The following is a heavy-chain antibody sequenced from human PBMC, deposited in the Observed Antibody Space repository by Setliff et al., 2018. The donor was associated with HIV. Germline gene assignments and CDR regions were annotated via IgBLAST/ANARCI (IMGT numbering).Heavy chain of an antibody. Sequence: SETLSLTCTVSGGSISSSSYYWGWIRQPPGKGLEWIGSIYYSGSTYYNPSLKSRVTISVDTSKNQFSLKLSSVTAADTAMYYCARGRMATVLIRNWIDPWGQGSLVTVSS. V-gene: IGHV4-39*07. D-gene: IGHD4-4*01. CDR2: IYYSGST. CDR3: ARGRMATVLIRNWIDP. J-gene: IGHJ5*02. CDR1: GGSISSSSYY.